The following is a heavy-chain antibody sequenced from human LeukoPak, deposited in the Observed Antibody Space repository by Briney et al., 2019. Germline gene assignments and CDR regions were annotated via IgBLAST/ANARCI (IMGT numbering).Heavy chain of an antibody. Sequence: GRSLRLSCAASGFTFSSYAMHWVRQAPGKGLEWVAVISYDGSNKYYADSVKGRFTISRDNSKNTLYLQMNSLRAEDTAVYYCARDIGRTYYYDSSGHHYYYYYGMDVWGQGTTVTVSS. CDR2: ISYDGSNK. CDR1: GFTFSSYA. D-gene: IGHD3-22*01. J-gene: IGHJ6*02. V-gene: IGHV3-30-3*01. CDR3: ARDIGRTYYYDSSGHHYYYYYGMDV.